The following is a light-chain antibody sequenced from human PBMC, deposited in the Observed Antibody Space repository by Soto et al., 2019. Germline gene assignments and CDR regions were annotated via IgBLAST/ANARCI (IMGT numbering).Light chain of an antibody. Sequence: DIQMTQSPSSLSASVGDRVTITCRASQNISSYLNWYQQKPGKAPNLLIYAASSLQSGVPSRFSGSVSGTDFTLTISSLQPEDFATYYCQQSYSTPITFGQGTRLEIK. V-gene: IGKV1-39*01. CDR3: QQSYSTPIT. J-gene: IGKJ5*01. CDR1: QNISSY. CDR2: AAS.